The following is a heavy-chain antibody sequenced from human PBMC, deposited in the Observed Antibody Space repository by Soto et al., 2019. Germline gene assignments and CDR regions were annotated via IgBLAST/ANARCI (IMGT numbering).Heavy chain of an antibody. V-gene: IGHV3-30*18. Sequence: HPGGSLRLSCAASGFTFSSYGMHWVRQAPGKGLEWVAVISYDGSNKYYADSVKGRFTISRDNSKNTLYLQMNSLRAEDTAVYYCAKEGTYSSGYRHDYCGHGTLVTVSS. J-gene: IGHJ4*01. D-gene: IGHD6-19*01. CDR1: GFTFSSYG. CDR2: ISYDGSNK. CDR3: AKEGTYSSGYRHDY.